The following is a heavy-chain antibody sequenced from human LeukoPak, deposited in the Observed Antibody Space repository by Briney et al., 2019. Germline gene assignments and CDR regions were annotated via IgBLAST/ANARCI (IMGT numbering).Heavy chain of an antibody. CDR3: AKTPYYYESSGYYYVDY. D-gene: IGHD3-22*01. V-gene: IGHV3-23*01. CDR2: ISGSSGST. CDR1: GFTFSSYA. J-gene: IGHJ4*02. Sequence: GGSLRLSCAASGFTFSSYAMSWVRQAPGKGLEWVSTISGSSGSTHNADSVKGRFTISRDKSKNTLYLQMNSLRAEDTAVYYCAKTPYYYESSGYYYVDYWGQGTLVTVSS.